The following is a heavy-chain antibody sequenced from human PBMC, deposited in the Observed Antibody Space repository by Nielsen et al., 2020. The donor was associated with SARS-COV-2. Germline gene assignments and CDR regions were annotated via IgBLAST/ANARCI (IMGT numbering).Heavy chain of an antibody. CDR1: GFTFDDYA. V-gene: IGHV3-9*01. CDR3: AKGRPYYMDV. CDR2: ISWNSGNI. Sequence: GGSLRLSCAASGFTFDDYAMHWVRQAPGKGLEWVSGISWNSGNIGYADSVKGRFTISRDNAKNSLYLQMNSLRAEDTALYYCAKGRPYYMDVWGKGTTVTVSS. D-gene: IGHD6-6*01. J-gene: IGHJ6*03.